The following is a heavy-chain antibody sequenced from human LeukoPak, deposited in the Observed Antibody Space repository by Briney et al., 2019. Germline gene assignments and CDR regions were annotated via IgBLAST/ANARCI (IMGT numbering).Heavy chain of an antibody. CDR1: GFTFSSYA. D-gene: IGHD3-16*01. Sequence: PGGSLRLSCAASGFTFSSYAMHWVRQAPGKGLEYVSAISSNGGSTYYANSVKGRFTISRDNSKNTLYLQMGSLRAEDMAVYYCARDIWDYWGQGTLVTVSS. CDR3: ARDIWDY. J-gene: IGHJ4*02. V-gene: IGHV3-64*01. CDR2: ISSNGGST.